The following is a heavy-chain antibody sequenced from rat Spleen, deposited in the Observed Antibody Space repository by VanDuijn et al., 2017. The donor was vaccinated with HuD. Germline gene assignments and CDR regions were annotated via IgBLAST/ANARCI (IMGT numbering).Heavy chain of an antibody. CDR3: ARHSSTYYVMDA. V-gene: IGHV5-25*01. CDR1: GFTFSDLY. Sequence: EVQLVESDGGLVQPGRSLKLSCATSGFTFSDLYMAWVRQAPTKGLEWVASITNAAGKVHYPDSVKGRFTISRDNAKNTLYLQMNSLRSEDTATFYCARHSSTYYVMDAWGQGASVTVSS. J-gene: IGHJ4*01. D-gene: IGHD1-2*01. CDR2: ITNAAGKV.